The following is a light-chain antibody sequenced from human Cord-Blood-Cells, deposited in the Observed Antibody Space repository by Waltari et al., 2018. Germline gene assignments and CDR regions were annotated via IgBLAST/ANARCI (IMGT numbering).Light chain of an antibody. V-gene: IGKV1-33*01. CDR3: QQYDNLLFT. J-gene: IGKJ3*01. Sequence: DIQMTQSPSSLSASIGDRVTITCQASQDISNYLNWYQQKPRKAAKLLIYDASNLETGVPSRFSGSGSGTDFTFTISSLQPEDIATYDYQQYDNLLFTFGPGTKVDIK. CDR2: DAS. CDR1: QDISNY.